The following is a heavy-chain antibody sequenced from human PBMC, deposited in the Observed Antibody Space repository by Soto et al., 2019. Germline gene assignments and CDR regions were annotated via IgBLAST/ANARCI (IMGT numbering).Heavy chain of an antibody. CDR2: IHYSGST. CDR3: ASQHYYDSSGYYVVY. J-gene: IGHJ4*02. Sequence: QLQLQESGPGLVKPSETLSLTCTVSGGSISSNIYYWGRIRQPPGKGLEWIGNIHYSGSTYYDSSLQSRVTISIDTSKNQFSLKLSSVTATDTAVYYCASQHYYDSSGYYVVYWGQGTLVTVSS. CDR1: GGSISSNIYY. D-gene: IGHD3-22*01. V-gene: IGHV4-39*01.